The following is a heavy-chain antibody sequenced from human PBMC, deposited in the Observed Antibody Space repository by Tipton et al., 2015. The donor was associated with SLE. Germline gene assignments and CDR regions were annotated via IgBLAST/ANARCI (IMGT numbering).Heavy chain of an antibody. D-gene: IGHD4-17*01. CDR1: GGTFSSYA. CDR2: ISGSGGST. V-gene: IGHV3-23*04. Sequence: QLVQSGAEVKKPGSSVKVSCKASGGTFSSYAMSWVRQAPGKGLEWVSAISGSGGSTYYADSVKGRFTISRDNSKNTLYLQMNSLRAEDTAVYYCAKERHGDYPDAFDIWGQGTMVTVSS. J-gene: IGHJ3*02. CDR3: AKERHGDYPDAFDI.